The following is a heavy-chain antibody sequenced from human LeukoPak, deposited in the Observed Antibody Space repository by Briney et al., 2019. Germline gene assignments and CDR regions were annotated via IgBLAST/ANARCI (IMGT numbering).Heavy chain of an antibody. Sequence: ASVKVSCKASGYSFTKYGISWVRQAPGQGLEWMGWISGYRGNTNNAPKLQGRVTMTTDTSTSTAYMDLRSLTSADTATYYCARVGATYGDPLEYDCRGQGSLVTVSS. V-gene: IGHV1-18*01. CDR1: GYSFTKYG. J-gene: IGHJ4*02. CDR2: ISGYRGNT. D-gene: IGHD1-26*01. CDR3: ARVGATYGDPLEYDC.